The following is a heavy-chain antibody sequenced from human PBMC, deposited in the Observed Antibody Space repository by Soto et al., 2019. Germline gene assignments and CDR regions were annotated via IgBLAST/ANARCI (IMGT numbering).Heavy chain of an antibody. Sequence: EVQLVESGGGLVQPGGSLKLSCAASGFTFSGSAMHWVRQASGKGLEWVGRIRSKANSYATAYAESGKGRFTISRDDSMNTAYLQMNSLKTEDTAVYYCTRPSLRGCSGGSCCSAPYYYYGMDVWGQGTTVTVSS. CDR2: IRSKANSYAT. J-gene: IGHJ6*02. D-gene: IGHD2-15*01. CDR3: TRPSLRGCSGGSCCSAPYYYYGMDV. V-gene: IGHV3-73*02. CDR1: GFTFSGSA.